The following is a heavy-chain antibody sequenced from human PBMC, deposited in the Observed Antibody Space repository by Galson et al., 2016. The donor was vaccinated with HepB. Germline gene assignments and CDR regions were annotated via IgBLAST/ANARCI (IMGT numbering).Heavy chain of an antibody. J-gene: IGHJ4*02. CDR3: ARPVNRVGTGY. V-gene: IGHV1-2*02. CDR2: INPNNGDS. CDR1: GYTFTPYD. D-gene: IGHD1-1*01. Sequence: PVKVSCKASGYTFTPYDIYWVRQAPGQGLEWMGWINPNNGDSMYAQNFRGRVTLTRDTSISTAYMELDSLTSDDTAVYYCARPVNRVGTGYWGQGTLVTVSS.